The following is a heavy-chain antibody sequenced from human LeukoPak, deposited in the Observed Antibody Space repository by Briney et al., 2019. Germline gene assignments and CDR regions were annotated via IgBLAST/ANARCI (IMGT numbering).Heavy chain of an antibody. V-gene: IGHV4-34*01. CDR2: INHSGST. D-gene: IGHD6-19*01. CDR3: ARGTVAGSTN. Sequence: SETLSLTCAVYGGSFSGYYWSWIRQPPGKGLEWIGEINHSGSTNYNPSLKSRVTISVDTSKNQFSLKLSSVTAADTAVYYCARGTVAGSTNWGQGTLVTVSS. J-gene: IGHJ4*02. CDR1: GGSFSGYY.